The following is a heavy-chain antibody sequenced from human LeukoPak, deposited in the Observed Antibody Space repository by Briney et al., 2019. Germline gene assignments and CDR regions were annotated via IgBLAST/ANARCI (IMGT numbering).Heavy chain of an antibody. D-gene: IGHD3-22*01. CDR1: GFSFSSHA. Sequence: GGSLRLSCTASGFSFSSHAMHWVRLAPGKGLEWVTLIAYDGSNEYYADSVKGRFTISRDNSKNTLYLQMDSLRPEDTALYYCARAGNHYESGAFFGWFDPWGQGTLVTVSS. J-gene: IGHJ5*02. CDR2: IAYDGSNE. CDR3: ARAGNHYESGAFFGWFDP. V-gene: IGHV3-30-3*01.